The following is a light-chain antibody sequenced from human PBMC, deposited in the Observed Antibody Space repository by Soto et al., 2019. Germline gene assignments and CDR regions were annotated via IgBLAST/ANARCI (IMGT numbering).Light chain of an antibody. V-gene: IGKV3-20*01. Sequence: EIVLTQSPGTLSLSPGERATLSCRASQSVSNSYLAWYQQKPGRAPRLLIYGASSRATDIPDRFSGSGSGTDSTLTISRLEPVDSAVYYCQQYGSSPTTFGQGTKVEIK. J-gene: IGKJ1*01. CDR2: GAS. CDR3: QQYGSSPTT. CDR1: QSVSNSY.